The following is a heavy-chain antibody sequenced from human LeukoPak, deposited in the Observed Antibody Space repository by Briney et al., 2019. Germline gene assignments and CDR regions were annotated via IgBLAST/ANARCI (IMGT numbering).Heavy chain of an antibody. CDR2: ISAYNGNT. J-gene: IGHJ5*02. D-gene: IGHD2-2*01. V-gene: IGHV1-18*01. CDR3: ARLPYCSSTSCRSEFNWFDP. Sequence: RASVKVSCKASGYTFTSYGISWVRQAPGQGLEWMGWISAYNGNTNYAQKLQGRVTMTTDTSTSTAYMELRSLRSDDTAVYYCARLPYCSSTSCRSEFNWFDPWGQGTLVTVSS. CDR1: GYTFTSYG.